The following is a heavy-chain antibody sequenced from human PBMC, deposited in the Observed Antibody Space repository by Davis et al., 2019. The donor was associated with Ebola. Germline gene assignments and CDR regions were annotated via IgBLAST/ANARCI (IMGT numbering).Heavy chain of an antibody. CDR2: IYPGDSDT. J-gene: IGHJ4*02. V-gene: IGHV5-51*01. CDR3: ARHRLDIVATNSFDY. CDR1: GYIFTSNW. D-gene: IGHD5-12*01. Sequence: GGSLRLSCKGSGYIFTSNWIGWVRQMPGKGLEWMGIIYPGDSDTRYSPSFQGQVTISADKSISTAYLQWSSLKASDTAMYYCARHRLDIVATNSFDYWGQGTLVTVSS.